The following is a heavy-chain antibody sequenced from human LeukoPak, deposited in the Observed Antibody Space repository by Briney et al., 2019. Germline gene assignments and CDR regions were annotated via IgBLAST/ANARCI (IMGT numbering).Heavy chain of an antibody. CDR1: GFTFRSYY. CDR2: INENGREI. CDR3: ARVAAADNWFDP. J-gene: IGHJ5*02. D-gene: IGHD2-2*01. V-gene: IGHV3-7*01. Sequence: PGGSLRLSCAASGFTFRSYYMSWVRQAPGKGLEWVAKINENGREIYYADSVKGRFTISRDNTKNSVYLQMKNLKVEDTAVYYCARVAAADNWFDPWGQGTLVTVSS.